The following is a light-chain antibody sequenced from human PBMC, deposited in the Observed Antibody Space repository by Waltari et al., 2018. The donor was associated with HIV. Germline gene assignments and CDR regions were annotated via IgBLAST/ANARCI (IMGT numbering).Light chain of an antibody. CDR3: QSYDSNLSGV. J-gene: IGLJ2*01. CDR2: GNS. CDR1: GSNIGAGYD. Sequence: QSVLTQPPSVSGAPGQRVTISCTGSGSNIGAGYDVHWYQQFPGTAPKLLIYGNSNRPSGVPDRFSGSKSGTSASLAITGLQAEDEADYYCQSYDSNLSGVFGGGTKLTVL. V-gene: IGLV1-40*01.